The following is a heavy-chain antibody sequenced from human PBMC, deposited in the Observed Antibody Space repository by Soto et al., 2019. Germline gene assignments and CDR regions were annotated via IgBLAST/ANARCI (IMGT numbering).Heavy chain of an antibody. CDR2: INHSGST. Sequence: SETPSLSCAVCGGSVCGYYWSGIRQHPGKGLEWIGEINHSGSTNYNPSLKSRVTISVDTSKNQFSLKLSSVTAADTAVYYCARGGYIAAAVPLDYWGQGTLVTVSS. D-gene: IGHD6-13*01. V-gene: IGHV4-34*01. CDR3: ARGGYIAAAVPLDY. J-gene: IGHJ4*02. CDR1: GGSVCGYY.